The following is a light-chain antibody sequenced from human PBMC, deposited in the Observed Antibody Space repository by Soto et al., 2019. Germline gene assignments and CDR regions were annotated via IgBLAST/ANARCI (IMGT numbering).Light chain of an antibody. CDR3: QQYYSILFT. V-gene: IGKV4-1*01. CDR2: WAS. J-gene: IGKJ3*01. CDR1: QSVLYSSNNKNY. Sequence: DIVMTQSPDSLAVSLGERATINCKSSQSVLYSSNNKNYLAWYQQKPGQPPKLLIYWASTRESGVPDRFSGSGSGTDFTLTISILQAEDVAVYYCQQYYSILFTFGPGTKVDIK.